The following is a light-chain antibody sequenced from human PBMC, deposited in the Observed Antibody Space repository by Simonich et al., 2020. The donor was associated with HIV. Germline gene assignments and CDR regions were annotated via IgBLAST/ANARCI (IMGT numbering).Light chain of an antibody. CDR3: QQYYSTPRT. V-gene: IGKV4-1*01. CDR1: QSVLYSANNKNY. J-gene: IGKJ1*01. CDR2: WAS. Sequence: DIVMTQSPASLAVSLGERATINCKSSQSVLYSANNKNYLVWYQQKPGQPLKLIIYWASPRDSGFPDRFSGSGSGTDFTRPIRSLQAEDVAVYYCQQYYSTPRTFGQGTKVEIK.